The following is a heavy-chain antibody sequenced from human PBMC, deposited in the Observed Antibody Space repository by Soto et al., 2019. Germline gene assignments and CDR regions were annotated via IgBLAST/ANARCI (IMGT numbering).Heavy chain of an antibody. CDR1: GFTFSSYS. D-gene: IGHD3-3*01. CDR2: ISSSSSYI. J-gene: IGHJ4*02. CDR3: ARDREIFGVVTDFDY. Sequence: GGSLRLSCAAPGFTFSSYSMNWVRQAPGKGLEWVSSISSSSSYIYYADSVKGRFTISRDNAKNSLYLQMNSLRAEDTAVYYCARDREIFGVVTDFDYWGQGTLVTVSS. V-gene: IGHV3-21*01.